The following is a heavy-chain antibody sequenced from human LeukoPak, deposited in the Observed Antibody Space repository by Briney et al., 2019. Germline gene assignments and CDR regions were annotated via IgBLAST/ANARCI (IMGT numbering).Heavy chain of an antibody. V-gene: IGHV4-34*01. CDR1: GGSFSGYY. D-gene: IGHD3-10*01. CDR2: INHSGST. CDR3: ARGVWFGEAYFDY. J-gene: IGHJ4*02. Sequence: SETLSLTCAVYGGSFSGYYWNWIRQPPGKGLEWIGEINHSGSTNYNPSLKSRVTISVDTSKNQFSLKLSSVTAADTAVYYCARGVWFGEAYFDYWGQGTLVTVSS.